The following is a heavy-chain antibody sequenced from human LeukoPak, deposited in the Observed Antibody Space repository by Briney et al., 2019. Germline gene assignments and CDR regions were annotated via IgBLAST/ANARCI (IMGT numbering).Heavy chain of an antibody. CDR2: TFTTGST. J-gene: IGHJ4*02. CDR3: ARSRYGDLYFDF. D-gene: IGHD4-17*01. V-gene: IGHV4-61*02. Sequence: SETLSLTCTVSGGSISSGTYYWTWIRQPAGKGLEWIGRTFTTGSTNYNPSLKSRVTISVDTSKNQFSLKLISVTAADTAVYFCARSRYGDLYFDFWGQGTLVTVSS. CDR1: GGSISSGTYY.